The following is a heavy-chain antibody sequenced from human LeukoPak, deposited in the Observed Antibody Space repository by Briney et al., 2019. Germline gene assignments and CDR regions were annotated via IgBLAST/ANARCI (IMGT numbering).Heavy chain of an antibody. CDR1: GGSISSSSYY. CDR3: ANAVGGVWSGYYSPSY. Sequence: ETLSLTCTVSGGSISSSSYYWGWIRQPPGKGLEWVSAISGSGGSTYYADSVKGRFTISRDNSKNTLYLQMNSLRAEDTAVYYCANAVGGVWSGYYSPSYWGQGTLVTVSS. J-gene: IGHJ4*02. V-gene: IGHV3-23*01. D-gene: IGHD3-3*01. CDR2: ISGSGGST.